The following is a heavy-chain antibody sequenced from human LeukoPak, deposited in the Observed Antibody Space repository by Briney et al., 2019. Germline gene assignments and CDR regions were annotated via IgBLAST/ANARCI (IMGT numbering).Heavy chain of an antibody. CDR3: ARDRYSSSSGGWFDP. J-gene: IGHJ5*02. D-gene: IGHD6-6*01. CDR2: IYYSGST. CDR1: GGSISSYY. Sequence: SETLSLTCTVSGGSISSYYWSWIRQPPGRGLEWIGYIYYSGSTNYNPSLKSRVTISVDTSKNQFSLKLSSVTAADTAVYYCARDRYSSSSGGWFDPWGQGTLVTVSS. V-gene: IGHV4-59*01.